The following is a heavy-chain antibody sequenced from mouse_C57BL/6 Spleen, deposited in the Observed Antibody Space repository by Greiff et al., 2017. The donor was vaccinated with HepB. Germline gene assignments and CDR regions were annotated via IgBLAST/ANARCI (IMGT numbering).Heavy chain of an antibody. CDR1: GYSFTSYY. CDR3: ARGDIDYGYDWFAY. V-gene: IGHV1-66*01. D-gene: IGHD2-2*01. Sequence: VMLVESGPELVKPGASVKISCKASGYSFTSYYIHWVKQRPGQGLEWIGWIYPGSGNTKYNEKFKGKATLTADTSSSTAYMQLSSLTSEDSAVYYCARGDIDYGYDWFAYWGQGTLVTVSA. J-gene: IGHJ3*01. CDR2: IYPGSGNT.